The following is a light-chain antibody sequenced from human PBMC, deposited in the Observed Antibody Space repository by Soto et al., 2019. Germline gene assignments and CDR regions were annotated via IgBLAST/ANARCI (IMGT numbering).Light chain of an antibody. V-gene: IGKV3-11*01. J-gene: IGKJ5*01. Sequence: VFTQSAATVSLSPGERATLSCRASPSVTNYLAWYQQKPGQAPRLLIYDASNRATGIPARFGGSGSGTDFTLTISSLEPEDFAVYYCQQRSNWSLTFGQGTRLEIK. CDR1: PSVTNY. CDR2: DAS. CDR3: QQRSNWSLT.